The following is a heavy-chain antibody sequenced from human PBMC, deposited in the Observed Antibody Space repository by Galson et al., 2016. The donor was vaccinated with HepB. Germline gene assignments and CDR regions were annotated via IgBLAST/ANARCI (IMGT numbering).Heavy chain of an antibody. D-gene: IGHD3-22*01. CDR2: ILNDGRQE. J-gene: IGHJ3*02. CDR3: ERDDSSEANGFDI. V-gene: IGHV3-33*01. CDR1: GFTFSYYG. Sequence: SLRLSCAPSGFTFSYYGMHWVRQAPGQGLEWLAVILNDGRQEYYADSVKGRFTISRDNSRDTLYLQMNSLRVEDTAVYYFERDDSSEANGFDIWGQGTMVVVSS.